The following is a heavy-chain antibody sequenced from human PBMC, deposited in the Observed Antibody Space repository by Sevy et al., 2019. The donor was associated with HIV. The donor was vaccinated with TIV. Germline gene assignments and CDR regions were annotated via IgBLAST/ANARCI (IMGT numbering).Heavy chain of an antibody. CDR2: IDSGGST. D-gene: IGHD3-22*01. CDR3: ARDRYYDASGYYYYYYGMDV. Sequence: GGSLRLSCAPSGLTVSSNYMSWVRQAPGKGLEWVSVIDSGGSTYYGDSVKGRFTISRDNSRNTLYLQMNSLRAEDTAVYYCARDRYYDASGYYYYYYGMDVWGQGTTVTVSS. CDR1: GLTVSSNY. J-gene: IGHJ6*02. V-gene: IGHV3-66*01.